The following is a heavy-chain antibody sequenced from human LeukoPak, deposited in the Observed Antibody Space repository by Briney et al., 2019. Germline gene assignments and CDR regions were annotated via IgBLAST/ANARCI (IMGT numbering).Heavy chain of an antibody. CDR2: IRYDGSNK. CDR3: ARDLLPIYPPDCSSTSCFRRDAFDI. CDR1: GFTFSNYG. V-gene: IGHV3-30*02. J-gene: IGHJ3*02. D-gene: IGHD2-2*01. Sequence: PGGSLRLSCAVSGFTFSNYGFQWARQAPGKGLEWVAFIRYDGSNKYYADSVKGRFTISRDNSKNTLYLQMGSLRAEDMAVYYCARDLLPIYPPDCSSTSCFRRDAFDIWGQGTMVTVSS.